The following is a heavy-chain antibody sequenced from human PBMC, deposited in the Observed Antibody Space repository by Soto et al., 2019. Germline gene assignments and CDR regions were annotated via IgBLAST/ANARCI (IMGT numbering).Heavy chain of an antibody. J-gene: IGHJ3*01. Sequence: GSLRLSCAASGFPFSAFAMNWVRQAPGKGLEWVSGIGGSGASIYYADSVKGRFSISRDNAKNSLYLQMNSLRAEDTAVYYCARDQLYYNDISGRPLNAFDVWGQGTMVTVSS. D-gene: IGHD3-22*01. CDR3: ARDQLYYNDISGRPLNAFDV. CDR2: IGGSGASI. V-gene: IGHV3-23*01. CDR1: GFPFSAFA.